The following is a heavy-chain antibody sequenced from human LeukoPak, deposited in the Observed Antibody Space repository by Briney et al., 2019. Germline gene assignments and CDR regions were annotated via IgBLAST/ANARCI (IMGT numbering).Heavy chain of an antibody. CDR1: GFTFSSYA. D-gene: IGHD5-24*01. CDR3: ANGRDGYNFDY. V-gene: IGHV3-23*01. J-gene: IGHJ4*02. CDR2: ISGIGGTT. Sequence: GGSLRLSCAASGFTFSSYAMSWVRQVPGKGLEWVSAISGIGGTTYYTDSVKGRFTISRDNSKNTLYLQMNSLRAEDTAVYYCANGRDGYNFDYWGQGTLVTVSS.